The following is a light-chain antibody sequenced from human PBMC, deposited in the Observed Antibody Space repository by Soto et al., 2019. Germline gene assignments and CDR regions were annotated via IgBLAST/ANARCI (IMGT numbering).Light chain of an antibody. Sequence: ELVFTQSPATLSLSPGERATLSCRASQSVSSYLAWYQQKPGQAPRLLIYDASNRATGIPARFSGSGSGTDFTLTISSLEPEDFAVYYGQQRSNWPPWTFGQGTKVDIK. CDR1: QSVSSY. CDR3: QQRSNWPPWT. V-gene: IGKV3-11*01. CDR2: DAS. J-gene: IGKJ1*01.